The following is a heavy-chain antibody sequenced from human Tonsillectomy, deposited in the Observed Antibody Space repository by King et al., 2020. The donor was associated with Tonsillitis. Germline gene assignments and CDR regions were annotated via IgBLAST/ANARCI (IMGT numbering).Heavy chain of an antibody. CDR3: TRLEPYYYYGMDV. J-gene: IGHJ6*02. Sequence: VQLVESGGGLVQPGGSLKLSCAASGFTFSDSAIHWVRHASGKGLEWVGRIRSKANNYATPYAASVKGSFTISRDDSKNMADLQMNSLQTEDTAVYYCTRLEPYYYYGMDVWGQGTTVTVSS. CDR1: GFTFSDSA. D-gene: IGHD1-26*01. V-gene: IGHV3-73*01. CDR2: IRSKANNYAT.